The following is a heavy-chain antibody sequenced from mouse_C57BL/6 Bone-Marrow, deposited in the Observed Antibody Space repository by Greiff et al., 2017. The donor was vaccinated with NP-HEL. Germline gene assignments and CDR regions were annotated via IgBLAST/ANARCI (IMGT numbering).Heavy chain of an antibody. Sequence: VQLQQSGAELVRPGASVKLSCTASGFNIKDYYMHWVKQRPEQGLEWIGRIEPEDGDTEYAPKFQGKATMTADTSSNTAYLQLSSLTSEDTAVYYCTTCPYDYDEWFAYWGQGTLVTVSA. D-gene: IGHD2-4*01. V-gene: IGHV14-1*01. CDR2: IEPEDGDT. CDR3: TTCPYDYDEWFAY. CDR1: GFNIKDYY. J-gene: IGHJ3*01.